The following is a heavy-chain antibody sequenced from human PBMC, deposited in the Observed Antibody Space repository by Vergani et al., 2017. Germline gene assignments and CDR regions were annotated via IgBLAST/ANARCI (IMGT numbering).Heavy chain of an antibody. CDR2: FDPEDGET. J-gene: IGHJ4*02. Sequence: QVQLVQSGAEVKKPGASVKVSCKVSGYTLTELSMHWVRQAPGKGLEWMGGFDPEDGETIYAQKFQGRVTMTTDTSTSTAYMELRSLKSDDTAVYYCAREDGDYGRMSYWGQGTLVTVSS. CDR1: GYTLTELS. D-gene: IGHD4-17*01. CDR3: AREDGDYGRMSY. V-gene: IGHV1-24*01.